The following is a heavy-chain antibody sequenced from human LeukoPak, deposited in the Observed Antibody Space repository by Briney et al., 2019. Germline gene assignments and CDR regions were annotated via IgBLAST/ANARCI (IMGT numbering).Heavy chain of an antibody. Sequence: PSETLSLTCAVSGGSISSSNWWSWVRQPPGKGLEWIGEIYHSGSTNYNPSLKSRVTISVDKSKNQFSLKLSSVTAADTAVYYCARKTSRYCSSTSCYPNRAYYYYYYGMDVWGQGTTVTVSS. CDR1: GGSISSSNW. J-gene: IGHJ6*02. CDR3: ARKTSRYCSSTSCYPNRAYYYYYYGMDV. V-gene: IGHV4-4*02. D-gene: IGHD2-2*01. CDR2: IYHSGST.